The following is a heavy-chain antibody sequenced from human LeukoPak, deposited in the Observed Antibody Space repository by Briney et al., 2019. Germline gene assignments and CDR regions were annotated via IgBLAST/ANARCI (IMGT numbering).Heavy chain of an antibody. D-gene: IGHD5-12*01. CDR3: ARGTTYSGYEFDS. V-gene: IGHV3-53*01. CDR1: GFTVSSNY. Sequence: PGGSLRLSCAASGFTVSSNYMSWVRQAPGKGLEGVSVIYSGGSTYYADSVKGRFTISRDNSKNTLYLQMNSLRAEDTAVYYCARGTTYSGYEFDSWGQGTLVTVSS. J-gene: IGHJ4*02. CDR2: IYSGGST.